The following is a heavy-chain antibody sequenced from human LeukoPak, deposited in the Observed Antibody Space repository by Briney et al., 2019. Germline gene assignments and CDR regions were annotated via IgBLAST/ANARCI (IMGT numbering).Heavy chain of an antibody. CDR1: GGSISSDY. J-gene: IGHJ4*02. CDR2: IYISGST. CDR3: ARDGPSGSYDY. D-gene: IGHD1-26*01. Sequence: PSETLSLTCTVSGGSISSDYWSWIRQPAGKGLEWIGRIYISGSTIYNPSLKSRVTMSVDTSKIQFSLKLSSVTAADTAVYYCARDGPSGSYDYWGQGTLVTVSS. V-gene: IGHV4-4*07.